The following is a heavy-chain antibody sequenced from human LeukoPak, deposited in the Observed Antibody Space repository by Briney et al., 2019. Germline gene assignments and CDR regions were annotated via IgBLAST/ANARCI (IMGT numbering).Heavy chain of an antibody. J-gene: IGHJ4*02. V-gene: IGHV1-46*01. CDR3: ARGANWGHYFDH. Sequence: ASVKVSCKASGYTFTSYYVHWVRQAPGQGLEWMGIISPSGASTSYAQKFQGRVTMTTDTSTNTAYMELRSLRSDDTAVYYCARGANWGHYFDHWGQGILVTVSS. CDR1: GYTFTSYY. D-gene: IGHD7-27*01. CDR2: ISPSGAST.